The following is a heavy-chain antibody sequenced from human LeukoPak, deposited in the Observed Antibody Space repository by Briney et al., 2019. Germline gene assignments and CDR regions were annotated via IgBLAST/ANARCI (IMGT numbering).Heavy chain of an antibody. CDR2: ISYDGSNK. D-gene: IGHD2-2*01. J-gene: IGHJ4*02. Sequence: GGSLRLSCAASGFTFSSYAMHWVRQAPGKGLEWVAVISYDGSNKYYADSVKGRFTISRDNSKNTLYLQMNSLRAEDTAVYYCARDPLSRLGYCSSTSCYVWQQLVLGIDYWGQGTLVTVSS. V-gene: IGHV3-30-3*01. CDR3: ARDPLSRLGYCSSTSCYVWQQLVLGIDY. CDR1: GFTFSSYA.